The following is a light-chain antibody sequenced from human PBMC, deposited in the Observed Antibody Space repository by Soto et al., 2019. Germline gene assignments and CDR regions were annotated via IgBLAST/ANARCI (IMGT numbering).Light chain of an antibody. V-gene: IGKV3-20*01. CDR3: QQYGSSPLT. J-gene: IGKJ4*01. CDR2: GAS. Sequence: EIVLTQSPGILSLSPGERASLSCRASQSVSSNYLAWYQQKPGQAPRLLIYGASSRATGIPDRFSGSGSGTDCTLTVSKLEPEDFAVYYWQQYGSSPLTFGGGTRVQIK. CDR1: QSVSSNY.